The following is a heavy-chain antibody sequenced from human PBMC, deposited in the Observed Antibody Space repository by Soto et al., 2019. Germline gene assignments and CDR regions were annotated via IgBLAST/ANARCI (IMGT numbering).Heavy chain of an antibody. CDR1: GFTFSTYA. CDR2: LSGSGRTT. D-gene: IGHD1-26*01. CDR3: AKDARVGELKAFDY. V-gene: IGHV3-23*01. J-gene: IGHJ4*02. Sequence: GGSLRLSCAASGFTFSTYAMSWVRQAPGKGLEWVSGLSGSGRTTYYADSVKGRFTISRDNSKNTLYLQMNSLRAEDTAVYYCAKDARVGELKAFDYWGQGTLVTVSS.